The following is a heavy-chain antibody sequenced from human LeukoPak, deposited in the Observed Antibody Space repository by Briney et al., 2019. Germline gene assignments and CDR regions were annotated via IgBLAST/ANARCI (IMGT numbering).Heavy chain of an antibody. D-gene: IGHD3-16*01. J-gene: IGHJ3*02. CDR3: ARGGSYGAFDI. Sequence: PSETLSLTCTVSGGSISSSSYYWGWIRQPPGKGLEWIGSIYYSGSTYYNPSLKSRVTISVDTSKNQFSLKLSSVTAADTAVYYCARGGSYGAFDIWGQGTMVTVSS. CDR2: IYYSGST. CDR1: GGSISSSSYY. V-gene: IGHV4-39*07.